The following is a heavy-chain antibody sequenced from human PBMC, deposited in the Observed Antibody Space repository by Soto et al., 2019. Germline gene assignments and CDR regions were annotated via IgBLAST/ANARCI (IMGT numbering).Heavy chain of an antibody. Sequence: PSETLSLTCTVSGGSISSSSYYWGWIRQPPGKGLEWIGSIYYSGSTYYNPSLKSRVTISVDTSKNQFSLKLSSVTAADTAVYYCLVYSSGHGYYYYGMDVWGQGTTVTVSS. J-gene: IGHJ6*02. CDR3: LVYSSGHGYYYYGMDV. CDR2: IYYSGST. V-gene: IGHV4-39*01. CDR1: GGSISSSSYY. D-gene: IGHD6-19*01.